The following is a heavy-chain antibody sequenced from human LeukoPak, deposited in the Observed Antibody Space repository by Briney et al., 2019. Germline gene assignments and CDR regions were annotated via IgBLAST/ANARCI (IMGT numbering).Heavy chain of an antibody. J-gene: IGHJ4*02. Sequence: TTSETLSLTCTVSGASIGLFYWSCIRQPAGKGLEWIGRIYTTGSTSYNPSLKSRVTMPVDTSKNQFSLKLNSVTAADTAFYYCESTYSDTDWNFDYWGQGTLVTVSS. CDR3: ESTYSDTDWNFDY. CDR2: IYTTGST. V-gene: IGHV4-4*07. D-gene: IGHD5-12*01. CDR1: GASIGLFY.